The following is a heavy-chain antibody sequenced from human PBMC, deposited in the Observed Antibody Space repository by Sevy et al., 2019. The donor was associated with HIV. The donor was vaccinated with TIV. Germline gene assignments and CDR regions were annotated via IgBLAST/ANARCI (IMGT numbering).Heavy chain of an antibody. Sequence: ASVKVSCKASGGTFSSYAISWMRQAPGQGLEWMGGIIPIFGTSNYAQKFQGRVTITADESTSTAYMELSSLRSEDTAMYYCASGETLFYNWFDPWGQGTLVTVSS. CDR1: GGTFSSYA. D-gene: IGHD3-10*01. V-gene: IGHV1-69*13. CDR2: IIPIFGTS. J-gene: IGHJ5*02. CDR3: ASGETLFYNWFDP.